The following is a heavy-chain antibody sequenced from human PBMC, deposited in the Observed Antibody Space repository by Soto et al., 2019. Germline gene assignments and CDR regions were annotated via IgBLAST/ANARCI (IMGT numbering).Heavy chain of an antibody. CDR3: ARCIVVVTATIESFKH. V-gene: IGHV4-39*01. D-gene: IGHD2-21*02. J-gene: IGHJ1*01. CDR2: IHDSGST. Sequence: HLQLQESGPGLGKPSETLSLTCTVSGGSISSSSYYWGWIRQPPGKGLEWIGSIHDSGSTYYTPSIGRRVTISVDTSKNQCSLKVSSVTAADTAVYYCARCIVVVTATIESFKHWGQGTLVIVA. CDR1: GGSISSSSYY.